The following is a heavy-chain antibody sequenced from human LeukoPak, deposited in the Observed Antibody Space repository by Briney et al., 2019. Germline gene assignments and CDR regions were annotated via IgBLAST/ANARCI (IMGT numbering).Heavy chain of an antibody. CDR2: INSDGSST. CDR1: GFTFSSYW. J-gene: IGHJ2*01. Sequence: GGSLRLSCAASGFTFSSYWMYWVRQAPGKGLVWVSRINSDGSSTSYADSVKGRFTISRDNAKNTLYLQMNSLRAEDTAVYYCARHDYGDYVFPVFDLWGRGTLVTVSS. D-gene: IGHD4-17*01. V-gene: IGHV3-74*01. CDR3: ARHDYGDYVFPVFDL.